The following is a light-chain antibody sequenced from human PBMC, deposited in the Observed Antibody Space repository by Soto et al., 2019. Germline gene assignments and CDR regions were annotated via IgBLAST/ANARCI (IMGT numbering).Light chain of an antibody. CDR2: SSN. CDR1: SSNIGSNT. V-gene: IGLV1-44*01. Sequence: QSVLTQPPSASGTPGQRVTISCSGSSSNIGSNTVNWYQQLPGTAPKLLIYSSNQRPSGVPDRFSGSKSGTSASLAISGLQSDDVADYYCATWDDSMNGYVFGTGTKVTVL. CDR3: ATWDDSMNGYV. J-gene: IGLJ1*01.